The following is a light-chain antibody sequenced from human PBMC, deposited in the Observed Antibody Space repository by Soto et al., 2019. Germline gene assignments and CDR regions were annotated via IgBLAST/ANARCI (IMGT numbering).Light chain of an antibody. CDR3: QQYNSYSGT. CDR2: GAS. Sequence: EIVITQSPATLSVSPGERATLSCRASQSVSSNLAWYQQKPGQAPRLLIYGASTRAAETPARFSGSGSETEFTLTISSLQPDDFATYYCQQYNSYSGTFGQGTKVDI. J-gene: IGKJ1*01. CDR1: QSVSSN. V-gene: IGKV3-15*01.